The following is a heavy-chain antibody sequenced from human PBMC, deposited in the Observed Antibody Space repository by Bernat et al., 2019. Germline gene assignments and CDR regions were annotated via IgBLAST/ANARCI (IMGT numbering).Heavy chain of an antibody. J-gene: IGHJ4*02. Sequence: EVQLVESGGGLVKPGGSLRLSCAASGFTFSSYSMNWVRQAPGKGLEWVSSISSSSSYIYYADSVKGRFTISRDNAKNSLYLQMNSLRAEDTAVYYCARGTYYYGSGSPDLGYWGQGTLVTVSS. CDR3: ARGTYYYGSGSPDLGY. CDR1: GFTFSSYS. V-gene: IGHV3-21*01. CDR2: ISSSSSYI. D-gene: IGHD3-10*01.